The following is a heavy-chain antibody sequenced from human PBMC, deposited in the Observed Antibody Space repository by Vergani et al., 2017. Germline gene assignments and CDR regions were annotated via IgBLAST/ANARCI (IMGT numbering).Heavy chain of an antibody. CDR2: IIPIFGTA. D-gene: IGHD2-2*01. V-gene: IGHV1-69*01. J-gene: IGHJ6*02. CDR3: ARGLRDIVVVPAADYYYYGMDV. Sequence: QVQLVQSGAEVKKPGSSVKVSCKASGGTFSSYAISWVRQAPGQGLEWMGGIIPIFGTANYAQKFQGIVTITADESTSTAYMELSSLRSEDTAVYYCARGLRDIVVVPAADYYYYGMDVWGQGTTVTVSS. CDR1: GGTFSSYA.